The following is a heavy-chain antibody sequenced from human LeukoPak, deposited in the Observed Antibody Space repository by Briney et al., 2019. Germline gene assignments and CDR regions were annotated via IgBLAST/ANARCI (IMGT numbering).Heavy chain of an antibody. V-gene: IGHV3-21*01. J-gene: IGHJ3*02. Sequence: GGSLRLSCAASGFTFSSYSMNWVRQAPGKGLEWVSSISSSSSYIYYADSVKGRFTISRDNAKNSLYLQMNSLRAEDTAVYYCARDEDSSGYYYVGPGAFDIWGQWTMVAVSS. CDR3: ARDEDSSGYYYVGPGAFDI. D-gene: IGHD3-22*01. CDR2: ISSSSSYI. CDR1: GFTFSSYS.